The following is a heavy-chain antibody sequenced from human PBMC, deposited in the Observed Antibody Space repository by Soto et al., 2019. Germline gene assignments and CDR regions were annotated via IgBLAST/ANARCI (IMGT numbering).Heavy chain of an antibody. V-gene: IGHV4-39*01. J-gene: IGHJ4*02. Sequence: SETLSLTCTVSGGSISSSSYYWGWIRQPPGKGLEWIGSIYYSGSTYYNPSLKSRVTISVDTSKNQFSRKLSSVTAADTAVYYCARHAYYYDSWGQGTLVTVSS. D-gene: IGHD3-22*01. CDR1: GGSISSSSYY. CDR3: ARHAYYYDS. CDR2: IYYSGST.